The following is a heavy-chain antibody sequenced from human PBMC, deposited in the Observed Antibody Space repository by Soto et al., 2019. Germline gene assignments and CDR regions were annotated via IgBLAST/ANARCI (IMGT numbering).Heavy chain of an antibody. J-gene: IGHJ4*02. CDR3: ARGGALSTSWYWGDGLDS. Sequence: ASVKVSCKSSGNSFSSHAITWVRQAPGRGLEWMGGIIPVFDTPTYARRFQDRVTITADKSTNTSYMELRSLRSEDTAVYYCARGGALSTSWYWGDGLDSWGQGTQVTVSS. CDR2: IIPVFDTP. D-gene: IGHD6-13*01. V-gene: IGHV1-69*06. CDR1: GNSFSSHA.